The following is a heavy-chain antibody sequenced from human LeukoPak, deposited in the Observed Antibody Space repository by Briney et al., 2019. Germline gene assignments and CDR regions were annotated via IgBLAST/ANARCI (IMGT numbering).Heavy chain of an antibody. V-gene: IGHV3-21*01. CDR1: GFTFSTYG. J-gene: IGHJ6*02. CDR3: ARDMDV. Sequence: GGSLRLSCAASGFTFSTYGMNWVRQAPGKGLEWVSSISHSTSYIYYADSVKGRFTISRDNAENSLYLQLNSLRAEDTAVYYCARDMDVWGQGTTVTVSS. CDR2: ISHSTSYI.